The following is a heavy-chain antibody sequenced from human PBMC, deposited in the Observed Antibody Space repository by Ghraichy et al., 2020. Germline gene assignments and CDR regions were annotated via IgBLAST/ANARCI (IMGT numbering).Heavy chain of an antibody. Sequence: SETLSLTCTVSGGSISSYYWSWIRQPPGKGLEWIGYIYTSGSTNYNPSLKSRVTISVDTSKNQFSLKLSSVTAADTAVYYCARTTNWSGYYYDYYGMDVWGQGTTVTVSS. V-gene: IGHV4-4*09. J-gene: IGHJ6*02. CDR2: IYTSGST. D-gene: IGHD3-3*01. CDR3: ARTTNWSGYYYDYYGMDV. CDR1: GGSISSYY.